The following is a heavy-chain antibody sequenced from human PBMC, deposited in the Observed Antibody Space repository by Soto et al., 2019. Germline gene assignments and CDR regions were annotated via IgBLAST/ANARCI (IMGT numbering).Heavy chain of an antibody. J-gene: IGHJ3*01. CDR2: ISVFNGNT. CDR3: GRDGSGGIIDS. Sequence: QVQLVQSGAEVKKPGASVKVSCKTSGYTFTGYGINWVRQAPGHGLEWMGWISVFNGNTKDGQNIQDRVIMTTDTSTSTAYMELRSLRSDDTAVYCCGRDGSGGIIDSWGQGTMLIVSS. CDR1: GYTFTGYG. D-gene: IGHD2-15*01. V-gene: IGHV1-18*01.